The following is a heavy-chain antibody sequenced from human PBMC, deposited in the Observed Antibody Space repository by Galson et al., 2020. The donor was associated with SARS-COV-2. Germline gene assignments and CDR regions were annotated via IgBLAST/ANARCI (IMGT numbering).Heavy chain of an antibody. J-gene: IGHJ6*02. V-gene: IGHV4-31*03. D-gene: IGHD2-2*02. CDR1: GDSISSGGYY. Sequence: SETLSLTCTVSGDSISSGGYYWSWIRQLPGKGLEWIRYIYYTGKTYYNPSLKSRVTMSADTSKNQFSLKLSSVTAADTAVYYCARDGITGYNGMDVWGPGTTVAVSS. CDR2: IYYTGKT. CDR3: ARDGITGYNGMDV.